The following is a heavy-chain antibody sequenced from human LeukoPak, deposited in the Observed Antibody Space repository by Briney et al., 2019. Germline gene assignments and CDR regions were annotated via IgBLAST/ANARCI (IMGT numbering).Heavy chain of an antibody. CDR2: ISWNSGSI. V-gene: IGHV3-9*01. D-gene: IGHD2-15*01. J-gene: IGHJ4*02. CDR1: GFTFDDYA. Sequence: GGSLRLSCAASGFTFDDYAMHWVRQAPGKGLEWVSGISWNSGSIGYADSVKGRFTISRDNAKNSLYLQMNSLRAEDTALYYCAKDGFGGLGYFDYWGQGTLVTVSS. CDR3: AKDGFGGLGYFDY.